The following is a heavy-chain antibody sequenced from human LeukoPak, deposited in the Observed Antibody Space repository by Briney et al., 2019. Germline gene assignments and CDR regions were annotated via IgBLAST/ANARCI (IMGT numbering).Heavy chain of an antibody. CDR2: ISAYNGNT. J-gene: IGHJ3*02. Sequence: ASVKVSCKASGYTFTSYGYNWVRQAPGRGLEWMGWISAYNGNTNYAQKLQGRVTMTTVTSTSTVYMELRSLTSDDTAVYYCARAKTLEPTPSNAFDIWGQGTMVTVSS. D-gene: IGHD1-1*01. CDR3: ARAKTLEPTPSNAFDI. V-gene: IGHV1-18*01. CDR1: GYTFTSYG.